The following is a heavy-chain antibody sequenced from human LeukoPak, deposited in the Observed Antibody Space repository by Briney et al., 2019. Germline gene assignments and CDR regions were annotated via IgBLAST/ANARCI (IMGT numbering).Heavy chain of an antibody. CDR3: ASSAGYCSGGSCYYWFDP. CDR2: INPNSGGT. D-gene: IGHD2-15*01. J-gene: IGHJ5*02. Sequence: ASVKFSCKASGYTFTGYYLHWVRQAPGQGLEWMGWINPNSGGTNYAQKFQGRVTMTRDTSISTAYMELSRLRSDDTAVYYCASSAGYCSGGSCYYWFDPWGQGTLVTVSS. V-gene: IGHV1-2*02. CDR1: GYTFTGYY.